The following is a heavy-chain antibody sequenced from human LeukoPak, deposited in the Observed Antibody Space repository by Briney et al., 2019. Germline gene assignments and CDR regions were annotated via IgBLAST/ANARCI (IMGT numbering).Heavy chain of an antibody. D-gene: IGHD3-22*01. CDR1: GFTSSSYW. J-gene: IGHJ4*02. CDR2: IKQDGSEK. Sequence: GGSLRLSSAASGFTSSSYWMSWVRQAPGKGLEWVANIKQDGSEKYYVDSVKGRFTISRDTAKNSLYLQMNSLRAEDTAVYYCARSRIQYYYDSSGYYGFDFWGQGALVTVSS. V-gene: IGHV3-7*01. CDR3: ARSRIQYYYDSSGYYGFDF.